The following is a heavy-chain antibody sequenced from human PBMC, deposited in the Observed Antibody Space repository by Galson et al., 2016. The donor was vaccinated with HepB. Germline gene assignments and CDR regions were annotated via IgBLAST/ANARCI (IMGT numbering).Heavy chain of an antibody. D-gene: IGHD2-21*02. V-gene: IGHV3-21*01. Sequence: SLRLSCAASGFTFSSFAMTWVRQAPGKGLEWVSFISSSTSYIYYADSVKGRFTISRDNAKNSLYLQMSSLRAEDTAVYYCARDSSAGDISWGQGTLVTVSS. CDR1: GFTFSSFA. CDR3: ARDSSAGDIS. CDR2: ISSSTSYI. J-gene: IGHJ4*02.